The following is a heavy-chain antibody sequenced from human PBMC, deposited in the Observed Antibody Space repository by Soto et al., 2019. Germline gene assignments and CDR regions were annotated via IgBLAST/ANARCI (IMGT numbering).Heavy chain of an antibody. J-gene: IGHJ6*03. Sequence: PSETLSLTCTVSGGSISSYYWSWIRQPPGKGLEWIGYIYYSGGTNYNPSLKSRVTISVDTSKNQFSLKLSSVTAADTAVYYCARRLGMVRGVTRYYYMDVWGKGTTVTVSS. D-gene: IGHD3-10*01. CDR2: IYYSGGT. V-gene: IGHV4-59*08. CDR3: ARRLGMVRGVTRYYYMDV. CDR1: GGSISSYY.